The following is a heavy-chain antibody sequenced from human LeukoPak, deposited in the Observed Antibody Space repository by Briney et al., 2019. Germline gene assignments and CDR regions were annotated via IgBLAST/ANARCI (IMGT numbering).Heavy chain of an antibody. D-gene: IGHD1-26*01. CDR3: ARVPYSGSPRRDY. CDR2: MNPNSGNA. Sequence: GASVKVSCKASGYTFTSYDINWVRQATGQGLEWMGWMNPNSGNAGYAQKFQGRVTMTRNTSISTAYMELSSLRSDDTAVYYCARVPYSGSPRRDYWGQGTLVTVSS. J-gene: IGHJ4*02. V-gene: IGHV1-8*01. CDR1: GYTFTSYD.